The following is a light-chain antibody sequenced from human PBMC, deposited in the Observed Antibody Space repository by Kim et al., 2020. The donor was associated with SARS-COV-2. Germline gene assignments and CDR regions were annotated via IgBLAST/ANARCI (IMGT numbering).Light chain of an antibody. J-gene: IGKJ2*02. CDR1: QSVSDNY. Sequence: EIVLTQSPGTLSLSPGERATLSCRASQSVSDNYLAWYQQKPGQAPRLLIYGASSRATGIPDRFSGSGSGTDFTLTISRLEPEDFAVYYCHQYDTSPSCTFGQGTKLEF. CDR3: HQYDTSPSCT. V-gene: IGKV3-20*01. CDR2: GAS.